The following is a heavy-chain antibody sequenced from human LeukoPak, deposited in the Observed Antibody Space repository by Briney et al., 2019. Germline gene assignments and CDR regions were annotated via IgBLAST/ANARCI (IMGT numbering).Heavy chain of an antibody. D-gene: IGHD2-2*01. CDR2: INHSGST. CDR1: GGPFSGFY. V-gene: IGHV4-34*01. J-gene: IGHJ6*03. Sequence: SETLSLTCAVYGGPFSGFYWSWIRQPPGKGLEWIGEINHSGSTNYNPSLKSRVTISVDTSKNQFSLKLSSVTAVDTAVYYCAREKYQLLSYYYMDVWGKGTTVTVSS. CDR3: AREKYQLLSYYYMDV.